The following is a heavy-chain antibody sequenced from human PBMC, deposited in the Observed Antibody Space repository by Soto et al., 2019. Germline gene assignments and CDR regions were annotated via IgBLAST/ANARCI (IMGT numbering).Heavy chain of an antibody. J-gene: IGHJ4*02. CDR2: INPGNANT. CDR3: ARVDGTY. CDR1: GYTFSSYA. Sequence: QVQLVQSGAEEKKPGASVKVSCTASGYTFSSYATHWVRQAPGQGLEWMGWINPGNANTKNSQTFQGRVTITSDTSASTAYMELSSLTSEDTAVYYCARVDGTYWGQGTLVTVSS. V-gene: IGHV1-3*05. D-gene: IGHD1-26*01.